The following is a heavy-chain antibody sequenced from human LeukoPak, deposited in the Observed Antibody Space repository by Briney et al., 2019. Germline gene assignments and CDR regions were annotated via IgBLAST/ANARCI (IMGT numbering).Heavy chain of an antibody. J-gene: IGHJ4*02. CDR2: IYPGDSDT. V-gene: IGHV5-51*01. D-gene: IGHD3-3*01. Sequence: GESLQISCKGSGYSFTSYWIGWVRQMPGKGLEWMGIIYPGDSDTRYSPSFQGQVTISADKSISTAYLQWSSLKASDTAMYYCARRVEYYDFWSGYVFDYWGQGTLVTVSS. CDR3: ARRVEYYDFWSGYVFDY. CDR1: GYSFTSYW.